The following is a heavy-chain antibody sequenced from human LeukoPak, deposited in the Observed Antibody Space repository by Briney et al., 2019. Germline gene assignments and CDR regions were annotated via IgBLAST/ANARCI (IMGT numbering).Heavy chain of an antibody. V-gene: IGHV3-33*06. CDR1: GFTFSNYG. CDR2: IWYDGSDK. J-gene: IGHJ6*03. Sequence: GRSLRLSCAASGFTFSNYGMHWVRQAPGKGLVWVAIIWYDGSDKYYVDSVKGRFTISRDNSKNTLYLQMNSLRAEDTAVYYCAKGNGNYYYYMDVWGKGTTVTVSS. CDR3: AKGNGNYYYYMDV.